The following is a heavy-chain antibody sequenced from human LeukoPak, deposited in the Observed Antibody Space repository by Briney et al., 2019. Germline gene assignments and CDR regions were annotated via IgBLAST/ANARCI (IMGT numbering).Heavy chain of an antibody. D-gene: IGHD2-15*01. V-gene: IGHV1-8*01. CDR1: GYTFTSYD. CDR2: MNPNSGNT. CDR3: ARGNVVVVAASSWFDP. Sequence: ASVKVSCKASGYTFTSYDINWVRQATGQGPEWMGWMNPNSGNTGYAQKFQGRVTMSRNTSISTAYMELSSLRSEDTAVYYCARGNVVVVAASSWFDPWGQGTLVTVSS. J-gene: IGHJ5*02.